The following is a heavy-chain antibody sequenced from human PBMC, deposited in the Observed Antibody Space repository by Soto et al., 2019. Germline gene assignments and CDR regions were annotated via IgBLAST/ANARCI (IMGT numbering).Heavy chain of an antibody. D-gene: IGHD6-19*01. CDR2: INWNGGST. CDR1: GFTFDDYG. V-gene: IGHV3-20*04. Sequence: EVQLVESGGGMVRPGGSLRLSCAASGFTFDDYGMSWVRQAPGKGLEWVSGINWNGGSTGYADSVKGRFTISRDNAKNSLYLQMNSLRAEDTALYSCARERRTIAVAGTRSAFDIWGQGTMVTVSS. J-gene: IGHJ3*02. CDR3: ARERRTIAVAGTRSAFDI.